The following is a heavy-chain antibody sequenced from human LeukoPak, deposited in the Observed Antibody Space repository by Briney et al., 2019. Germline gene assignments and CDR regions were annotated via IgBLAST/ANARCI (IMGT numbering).Heavy chain of an antibody. CDR2: IHNSGST. CDR1: SDSISSYY. J-gene: IGHJ4*02. D-gene: IGHD3-16*01. Sequence: PSETLSLTCTVASDSISSYYWSWTRQPPGKGLEWIGFIHNSGSTNYNPSLKSRLAMSLDTSKNQFSLNLNSVTAADTAVYYCARGIRGAADYWGQGTLVTVSS. V-gene: IGHV4-59*01. CDR3: ARGIRGAADY.